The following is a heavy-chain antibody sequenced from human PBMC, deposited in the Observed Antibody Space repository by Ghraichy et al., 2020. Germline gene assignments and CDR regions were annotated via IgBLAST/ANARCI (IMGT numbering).Heavy chain of an antibody. Sequence: ASVKVSCKVSGYTLTELSMHWVRQAPGKGLEWMGGFDPEDGETIYAQKFQGRVTMTEDTSTDTAYMELSSLRSEDTAVYYCATEIAVAGNEGFDYWGQGTLVTVSS. CDR2: FDPEDGET. V-gene: IGHV1-24*01. CDR3: ATEIAVAGNEGFDY. J-gene: IGHJ4*02. CDR1: GYTLTELS. D-gene: IGHD6-19*01.